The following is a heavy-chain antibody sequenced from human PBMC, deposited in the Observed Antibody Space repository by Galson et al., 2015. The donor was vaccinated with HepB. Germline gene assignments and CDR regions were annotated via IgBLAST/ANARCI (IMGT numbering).Heavy chain of an antibody. D-gene: IGHD3-10*01. CDR2: FSPHTGNT. CDR1: GYTFTSYG. J-gene: IGHJ6*03. Sequence: SVKVSCKASGYTFTSYGISWVRQAPGQGLEWMGWFSPHTGNTKYAQKFQGRVTMTTDTSTSTAYMDLRSLTSDDTAVYYCARVWLGLANYYYTDVWGKGTTVTVSS. V-gene: IGHV1-18*01. CDR3: ARVWLGLANYYYTDV.